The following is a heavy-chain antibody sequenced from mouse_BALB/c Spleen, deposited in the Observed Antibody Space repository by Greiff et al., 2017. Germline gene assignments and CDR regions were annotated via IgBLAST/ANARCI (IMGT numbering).Heavy chain of an antibody. Sequence: QVQLQQSGAELVRPGTSVKVSCKASGYAFTNYLLEWVKQRPGQGLEWIGVINPGSGGTNYNEKFKGMATLTADKSSSTAYMQLSSLTSDASAVFFCARSYSFDYWGQGTTLTVSS. D-gene: IGHD6-5*01. CDR3: ARSYSFDY. CDR1: GYAFTNYL. V-gene: IGHV1-54*01. CDR2: INPGSGGT. J-gene: IGHJ2*01.